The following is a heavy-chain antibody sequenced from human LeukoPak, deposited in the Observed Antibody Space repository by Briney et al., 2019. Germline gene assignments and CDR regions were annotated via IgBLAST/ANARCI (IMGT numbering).Heavy chain of an antibody. CDR3: VRVYKDSSGYYYVPYYFDY. CDR2: ISAYNGNT. J-gene: IGHJ4*02. Sequence: ASVKVSCKASGYTFTSYGISWVRQAPGQGLEWMGWISAYNGNTNYAQKLQGRVTMTTDTSTSTAYMELRSLRSDDTAVYYCVRVYKDSSGYYYVPYYFDYWGQGTLVTVSS. CDR1: GYTFTSYG. D-gene: IGHD3-22*01. V-gene: IGHV1-18*01.